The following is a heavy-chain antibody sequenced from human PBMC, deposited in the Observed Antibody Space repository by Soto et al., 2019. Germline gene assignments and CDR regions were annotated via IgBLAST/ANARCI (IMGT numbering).Heavy chain of an antibody. D-gene: IGHD2-2*01. V-gene: IGHV1-69*13. CDR2: IIPIFGTA. CDR3: ASRGVPAATYYYYGMDV. J-gene: IGHJ6*02. CDR1: GGTFSSYA. Sequence: SVKVSCKASGGTFSSYAISWVRQAPGQRLEWMGGIIPIFGTANYAQKFQGRVTITADESTSTAYMELSSLRSEDTAVYYCASRGVPAATYYYYGMDVWGQGTTVTVSS.